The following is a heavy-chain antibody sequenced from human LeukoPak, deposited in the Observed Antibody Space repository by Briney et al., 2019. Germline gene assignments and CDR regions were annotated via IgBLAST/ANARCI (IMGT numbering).Heavy chain of an antibody. CDR2: FDPEDGET. CDR3: AASGYSSSWYEY. Sequence: ASVTVSCKVSGYTLTELSMHWVRQAPGKGLEWMGGFDPEDGETIYAQKFQGRVTVTEDTSTDTAYMELSSLRSEDTAVYYCAASGYSSSWYEYWGQGTLVTVSS. CDR1: GYTLTELS. J-gene: IGHJ4*02. V-gene: IGHV1-24*01. D-gene: IGHD6-13*01.